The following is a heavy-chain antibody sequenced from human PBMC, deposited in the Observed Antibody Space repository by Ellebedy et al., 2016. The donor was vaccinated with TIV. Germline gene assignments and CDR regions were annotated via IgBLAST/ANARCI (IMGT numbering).Heavy chain of an antibody. CDR2: IGTAGDT. V-gene: IGHV3-13*01. Sequence: GGSLRLSCAASGFTFSSYDMHWVRQGTGKGLEWVSAIGTAGDTYYPGSVKGRFTISRENAKNSLYLQITTLRADDTAVYYCARVRFGDTAVDYWGQGTLVTVSS. D-gene: IGHD2-21*01. J-gene: IGHJ4*03. CDR3: ARVRFGDTAVDY. CDR1: GFTFSSYD.